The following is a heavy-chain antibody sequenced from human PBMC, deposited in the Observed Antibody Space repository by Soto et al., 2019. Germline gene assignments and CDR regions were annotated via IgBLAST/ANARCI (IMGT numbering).Heavy chain of an antibody. CDR3: ARDSYYDSSGYADY. Sequence: ASVKVSCKASGYTFTSYGISWVRQAPGQGLEWMGWISAYNGNTNYAQKLQGRVTMTTDTSTSTAYMELRSLRSDDTAVYYCARDSYYDSSGYADYWGQGTLVTVSS. V-gene: IGHV1-18*01. CDR2: ISAYNGNT. J-gene: IGHJ4*02. CDR1: GYTFTSYG. D-gene: IGHD3-22*01.